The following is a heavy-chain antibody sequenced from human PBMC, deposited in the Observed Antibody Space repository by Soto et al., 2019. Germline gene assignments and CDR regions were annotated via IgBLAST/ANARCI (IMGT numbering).Heavy chain of an antibody. Sequence: PSETLSLTCAVSGGSISSGGYSWSWIRQPPGKGLEWIGYIYHSGSTYYNPSLKSRVTISVDTSKNQFSLKLTSVTAADTAVYYCGRLQNFINWCFASWGQGVLVTVSS. CDR3: GRLQNFINWCFAS. CDR2: IYHSGST. D-gene: IGHD2-15*01. CDR1: GGSISSGGYS. V-gene: IGHV4-30-2*01. J-gene: IGHJ4*01.